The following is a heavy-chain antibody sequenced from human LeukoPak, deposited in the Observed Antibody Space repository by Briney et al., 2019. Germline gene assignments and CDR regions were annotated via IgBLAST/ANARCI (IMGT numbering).Heavy chain of an antibody. Sequence: ASVKVSCKASGYTFTGFFMHWVRQAPGQGLEWMGWINPNSGATNFAQKFQGRVTMTRDTSISTAYMELTRLRSDDTAVYYCASLGDYYGSGSRAPFDYWGQGTLVTVSS. V-gene: IGHV1-2*02. J-gene: IGHJ4*02. D-gene: IGHD3-10*01. CDR1: GYTFTGFF. CDR2: INPNSGAT. CDR3: ASLGDYYGSGSRAPFDY.